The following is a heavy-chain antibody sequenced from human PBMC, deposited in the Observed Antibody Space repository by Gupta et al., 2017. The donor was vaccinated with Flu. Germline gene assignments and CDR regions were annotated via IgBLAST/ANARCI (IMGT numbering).Heavy chain of an antibody. CDR3: ARDAAVAGNNWYFDL. V-gene: IGHV1-2*02. J-gene: IGHJ2*01. D-gene: IGHD6-19*01. CDR2: INPNSGGT. Sequence: APGQGLEWMGWINPNSGGTNYAQKFQGRVTMTRDTSISTAYMELSRLRSDDTAVYYCARDAAVAGNNWYFDLWGRGTLVTVSS.